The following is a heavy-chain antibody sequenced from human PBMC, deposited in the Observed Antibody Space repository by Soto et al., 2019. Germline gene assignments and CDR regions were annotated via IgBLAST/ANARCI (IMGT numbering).Heavy chain of an antibody. J-gene: IGHJ6*02. Sequence: QVQLVESGGGVVQPGGSLRLSCAASGFTFSSYGMHWVRQAPGKRLEWVAVISYGGIDKYYGSSVKGRFTTSRDSSKNTLYLQMDSLSSEDTAVYYCAKASYRGRYALDVWGRGTTVTVSS. CDR3: AKASYRGRYALDV. D-gene: IGHD2-15*01. CDR1: GFTFSSYG. CDR2: ISYGGIDK. V-gene: IGHV3-30*18.